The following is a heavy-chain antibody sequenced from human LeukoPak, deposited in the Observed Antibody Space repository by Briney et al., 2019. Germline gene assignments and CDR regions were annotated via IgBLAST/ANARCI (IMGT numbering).Heavy chain of an antibody. D-gene: IGHD6-13*01. J-gene: IGHJ5*02. Sequence: PSETLSLTCTVSGGSISSGSYYWSWIRQPAGKGLEWIGRIYTSGSTNYNPSLKSRVTISVDTSKNQFSLKLSSVTAADTAVYYCARRLYSGKFDPWGQGTLVTVSS. V-gene: IGHV4-61*02. CDR2: IYTSGST. CDR1: GGSISSGSYY. CDR3: ARRLYSGKFDP.